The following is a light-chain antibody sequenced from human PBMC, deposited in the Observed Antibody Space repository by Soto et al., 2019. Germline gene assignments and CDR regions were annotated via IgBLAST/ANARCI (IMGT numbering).Light chain of an antibody. Sequence: QSVLTQPASVSGSPGQSITISCTGTSSDVGSYVSWYQQHPDKAPKLMIYEVSNRPSGVSNRFSGSKSGNTASLTLSGLQAEDDADYYCSSHASSSTLYVFGTGTKLTVL. CDR2: EVS. CDR1: SSDVGSY. J-gene: IGLJ1*01. CDR3: SSHASSSTLYV. V-gene: IGLV2-14*01.